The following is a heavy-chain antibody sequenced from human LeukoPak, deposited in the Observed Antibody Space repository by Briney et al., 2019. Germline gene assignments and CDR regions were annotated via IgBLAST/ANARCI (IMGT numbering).Heavy chain of an antibody. CDR1: GFTFTSSA. V-gene: IGHV1-58*01. CDR3: AAETMVRGVIRDDY. Sequence: SVKVSCKASGFTFTSSAVQWVRQARGQRLEWIGWIVVGSGNTNYAQKFQERVTITRDMSTSTAYMELSSLRSEDTAVYYCAAETMVRGVIRDDYWGQGTLVTASS. J-gene: IGHJ4*02. CDR2: IVVGSGNT. D-gene: IGHD3-10*01.